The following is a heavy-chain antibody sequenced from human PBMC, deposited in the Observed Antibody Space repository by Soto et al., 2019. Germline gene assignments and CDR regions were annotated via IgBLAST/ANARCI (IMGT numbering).Heavy chain of an antibody. Sequence: GASVKLSCKASGYTFTSYGISWVRQAPGQGLEWMGWISAYNGNTNYAQKLQGRVTMTTDTSTSTAYMELRSLRSDDTAVYYCARDRPGDFWSGYLAIESYYYYGMDVWGQGTTVTVSS. CDR3: ARDRPGDFWSGYLAIESYYYYGMDV. J-gene: IGHJ6*02. CDR2: ISAYNGNT. V-gene: IGHV1-18*01. D-gene: IGHD3-3*01. CDR1: GYTFTSYG.